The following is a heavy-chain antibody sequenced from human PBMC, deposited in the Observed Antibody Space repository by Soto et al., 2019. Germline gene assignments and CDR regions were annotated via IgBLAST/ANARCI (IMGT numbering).Heavy chain of an antibody. CDR3: ANLPPPPDWFAT. V-gene: IGHV1-2*06. CDR2: INPNSGAT. CDR1: GYTFTGYF. Sequence: QVQLVQSGAEVKKPGTSVKVSCKASGYTFTGYFIHWLRHATGQGLEWMGRINPNSGATNYARKFQDRVTMTRDTSINTASMELSSLRSDDTAIYSCANLPPPPDWFATWGQGTLVTVSS. J-gene: IGHJ5*02.